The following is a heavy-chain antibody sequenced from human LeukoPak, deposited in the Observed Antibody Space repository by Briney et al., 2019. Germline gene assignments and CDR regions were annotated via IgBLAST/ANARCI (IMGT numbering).Heavy chain of an antibody. J-gene: IGHJ6*02. CDR2: IYDSGST. Sequence: SETLSLTCTVSGGSFSSYYWSWIRQPPGRGLAWIGYIYDSGSTNYNPSLKSRVTMSVDTSKNQFSLKLTSVTAADTAVYYCARHPDYYYYGMDVWGQGTTVTVSS. CDR1: GGSFSSYY. V-gene: IGHV4-59*08. CDR3: ARHPDYYYYGMDV.